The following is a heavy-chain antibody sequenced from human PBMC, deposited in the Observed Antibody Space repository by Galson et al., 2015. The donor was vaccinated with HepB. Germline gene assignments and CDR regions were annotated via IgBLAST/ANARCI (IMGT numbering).Heavy chain of an antibody. CDR1: GFTFSSYG. CDR2: ISYDGSNK. J-gene: IGHJ4*02. V-gene: IGHV3-30*18. D-gene: IGHD6-19*01. CDR3: AKASAVVDFDY. Sequence: SLRLSCAASGFTFSSYGMHWVRQAPGKGLEWVAVISYDGSNKYYADSVKGRFTISRDNSKNTLYLQMNSLRAEDTAVYYCAKASAVVDFDYWGQGTLVTVSS.